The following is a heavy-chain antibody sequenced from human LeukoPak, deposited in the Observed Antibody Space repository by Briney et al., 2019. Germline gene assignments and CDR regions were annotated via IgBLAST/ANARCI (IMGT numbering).Heavy chain of an antibody. CDR2: IYSGGST. CDR3: ASKLGS. V-gene: IGHV3-66*01. D-gene: IGHD6-13*01. CDR1: GFTFSHYV. J-gene: IGHJ5*02. Sequence: PGGSLRLSCAASGFTFSHYVMTWVRQAPGRGLEWVSVIYSGGSTYYADSVKGRFTISRDNSKNTLYLQMNSLRAEDTAMYYCASKLGSWGQGTLVTVSS.